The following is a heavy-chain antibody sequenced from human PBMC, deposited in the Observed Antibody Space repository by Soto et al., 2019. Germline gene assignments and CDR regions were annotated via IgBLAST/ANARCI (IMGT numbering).Heavy chain of an antibody. Sequence: QLQLQESGPRLVKPSETLSLICSVSGGSISSSSYFWGWIRQPPGKGLEWIGSIHYSGSTYYNPSLKSRVSISVDTSENQFSLKLTSVTAADTAVYYCARQRDYYDTRGDSYFDYWGQGTLVTVSS. CDR1: GGSISSSSYF. D-gene: IGHD3-22*01. CDR2: IHYSGST. V-gene: IGHV4-39*01. J-gene: IGHJ4*02. CDR3: ARQRDYYDTRGDSYFDY.